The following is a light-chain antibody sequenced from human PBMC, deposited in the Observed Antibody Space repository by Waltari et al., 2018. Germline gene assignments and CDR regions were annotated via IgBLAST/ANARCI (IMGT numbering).Light chain of an antibody. V-gene: IGKV1-8*01. CDR2: AAS. J-gene: IGKJ4*01. Sequence: AIRMTQSPPSLSASTGDRVTITCRASQDVSSYVAWYQQKPGKVPKLRIYAASTLQSGVPARFSGSGSGTNFSLTIACLQSDDFAVYYCQQYYTYPGAFGGGAKVEVK. CDR3: QQYYTYPGA. CDR1: QDVSSY.